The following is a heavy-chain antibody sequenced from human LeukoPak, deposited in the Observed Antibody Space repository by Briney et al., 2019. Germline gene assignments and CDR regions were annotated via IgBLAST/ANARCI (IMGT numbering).Heavy chain of an antibody. Sequence: SETLSLTCAVSGGSISSSSSICWTWVRQPPGEGLEWIGEIYHNGATNYNPSLKSRVTLLLDKSKNQFSLRLNSVTAADTTVYYCARNGGNSDYDYWGQGTLVTVSA. V-gene: IGHV4-4*02. D-gene: IGHD4-23*01. J-gene: IGHJ4*02. CDR1: GGSISSSSSIC. CDR2: IYHNGAT. CDR3: ARNGGNSDYDY.